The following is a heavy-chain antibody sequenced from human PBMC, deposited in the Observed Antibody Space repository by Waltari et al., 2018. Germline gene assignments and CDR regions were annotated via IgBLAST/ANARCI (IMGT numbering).Heavy chain of an antibody. Sequence: QLQLHESGPGLVQPSETLPLPCSVHGVSIPIHRLYWGWNRRPPGQGLEWIGTMSYSGATYSSPSLESRVTVSRDTSKNQLSLKLVSVTAADTAVYYCATYIGASVGTAAFDVWGQGTMVTVSS. J-gene: IGHJ3*01. CDR1: GVSIPIHRLY. V-gene: IGHV4-39*01. CDR3: ATYIGASVGTAAFDV. CDR2: MSYSGAT. D-gene: IGHD5-12*01.